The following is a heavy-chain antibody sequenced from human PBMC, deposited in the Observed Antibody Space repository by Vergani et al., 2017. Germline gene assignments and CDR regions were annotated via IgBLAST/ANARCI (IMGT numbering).Heavy chain of an antibody. CDR1: GGSISSGSYY. CDR2: IYTSGST. D-gene: IGHD3-3*01. J-gene: IGHJ4*02. V-gene: IGHV4-61*02. CDR3: AREICITIFGVVITYFDY. Sequence: QVQLQESGPGLVKPSQTLSLTCTVSGGSISSGSYYWSWIRQPAGKGLEWIGRIYTSGSTNYNPSLKSRVTISVDTSKNQFSLKLSSVTAADTAVYYCAREICITIFGVVITYFDYWGQGTLVTVSS.